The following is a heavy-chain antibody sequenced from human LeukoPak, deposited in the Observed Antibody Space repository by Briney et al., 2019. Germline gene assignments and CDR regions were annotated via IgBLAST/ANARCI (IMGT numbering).Heavy chain of an antibody. CDR3: ARDGGYYYDSSGPNGAGAFDI. D-gene: IGHD3-22*01. V-gene: IGHV1-69*13. Sequence: SVKVSCKASGGTFSSYAISWVRQAPGQGLEWMGGIIPIFGAANYAQKFQGRVTITADESTSTAYMELSSLRSEDTAVYYCARDGGYYYDSSGPNGAGAFDIWGQGTMVTVSS. CDR2: IIPIFGAA. J-gene: IGHJ3*02. CDR1: GGTFSSYA.